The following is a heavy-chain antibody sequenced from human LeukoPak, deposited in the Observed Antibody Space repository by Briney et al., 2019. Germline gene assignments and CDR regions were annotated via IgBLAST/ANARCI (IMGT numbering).Heavy chain of an antibody. J-gene: IGHJ4*02. D-gene: IGHD3-3*01. CDR2: ISSSDSYI. CDR1: GFTFSSYS. Sequence: KSGGSLRLSCAASGFTFSSYSMNWVRQAPGKGLEWVSTISSSDSYIYYADSVKGRFTISRDNAKNSLYLQMNSLRAEDTAVYYCARDRGFWSSPPFDYWGQGTLVTVSS. CDR3: ARDRGFWSSPPFDY. V-gene: IGHV3-21*01.